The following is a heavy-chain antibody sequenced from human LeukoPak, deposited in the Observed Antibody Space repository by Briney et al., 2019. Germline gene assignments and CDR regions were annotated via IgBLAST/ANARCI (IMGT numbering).Heavy chain of an antibody. CDR3: ARGSAYSGSHLPVVYFDY. Sequence: GASVKVSCKASGYTFTSYGISWVRQAPGQGLEWMGWISAYNGNTNYAQKLQGRVTMTTDTSTSTAYMELRSLRSDDTAVYYCARGSAYSGSHLPVVYFDYWGQGTLVTVSS. J-gene: IGHJ4*02. CDR1: GYTFTSYG. CDR2: ISAYNGNT. D-gene: IGHD1-26*01. V-gene: IGHV1-18*01.